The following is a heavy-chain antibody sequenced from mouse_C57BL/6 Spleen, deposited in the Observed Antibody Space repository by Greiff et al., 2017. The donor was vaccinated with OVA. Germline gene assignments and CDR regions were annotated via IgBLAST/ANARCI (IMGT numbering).Heavy chain of an antibody. Sequence: LQESGPELVKPGASVKISCKASGYSFTDYNMNWVKQSNGKSLEWIGVINPNYGTTSYNQKFKGKATLTVDQSSSTAYMQLNSLTSEDSAVYYCARTYYGSSYYAMDYWGQGTSVTVSS. CDR2: INPNYGTT. D-gene: IGHD1-1*01. J-gene: IGHJ4*01. V-gene: IGHV1-39*01. CDR3: ARTYYGSSYYAMDY. CDR1: GYSFTDYN.